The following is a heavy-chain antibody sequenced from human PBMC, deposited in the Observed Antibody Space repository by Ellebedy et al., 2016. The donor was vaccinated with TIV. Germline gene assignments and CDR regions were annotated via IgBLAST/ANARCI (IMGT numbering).Heavy chain of an antibody. Sequence: ASVKVSCKTSGYSFTTYYMHWVRQAPGQGFEWLGIINPNGGGTTFAQKFQGRISMTRDTSTSTFDMELKGLTSEDTAVYYCARPRETYCGGDCPFDYWGQGTLVTVSS. CDR1: GYSFTTYY. V-gene: IGHV1-46*01. CDR2: INPNGGGT. J-gene: IGHJ4*02. D-gene: IGHD2-21*02. CDR3: ARPRETYCGGDCPFDY.